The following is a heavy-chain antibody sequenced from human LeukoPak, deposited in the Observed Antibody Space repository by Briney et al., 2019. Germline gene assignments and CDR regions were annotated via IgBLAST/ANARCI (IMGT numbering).Heavy chain of an antibody. V-gene: IGHV1-2*02. Sequence: PSVKVSCKASGYTFIGYYMHWVRQAPGQGLEWMGWSNPNSGVTNYAQKFQGRVTMTRDTSISTAYMELNRLRSDDTAVYYCATMVRETLRHGMDVWGQGTTVTVSS. CDR2: SNPNSGVT. CDR3: ATMVRETLRHGMDV. D-gene: IGHD3-10*01. J-gene: IGHJ6*02. CDR1: GYTFIGYY.